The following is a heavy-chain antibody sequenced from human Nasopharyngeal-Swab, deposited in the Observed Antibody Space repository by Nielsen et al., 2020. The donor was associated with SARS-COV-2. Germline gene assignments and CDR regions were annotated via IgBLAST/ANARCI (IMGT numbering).Heavy chain of an antibody. Sequence: ASVKVSCKASGYTFTSYYMHWVRQAPGQGLEWMGIINPSGGSTSYAQKFQGRVTMTRDTSTSTVYMELSSLRSDDTAVYYCARVSPPPYYYGSGSNWFDPWGQGTLVTVSS. CDR3: ARVSPPPYYYGSGSNWFDP. CDR2: INPSGGST. CDR1: GYTFTSYY. J-gene: IGHJ5*02. D-gene: IGHD3-10*01. V-gene: IGHV1-46*01.